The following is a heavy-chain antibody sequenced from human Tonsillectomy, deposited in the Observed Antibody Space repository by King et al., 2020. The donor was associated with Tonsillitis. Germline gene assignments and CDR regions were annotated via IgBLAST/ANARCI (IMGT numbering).Heavy chain of an antibody. CDR3: ARGETSGWDGWGY. D-gene: IGHD6-19*01. V-gene: IGHV3-21*01. J-gene: IGHJ4*02. Sequence: VQLVESGGGLVKPGGSLRLSCAASGFTFSRFTMNWVRQAPGKGLEWVSSISSSSTYIYYAGSVKGRFTVSRDNAKNSLFLQMNSLRAEDTAVYYCARGETSGWDGWGYGSEGTLVTVPS. CDR1: GFTFSRFT. CDR2: ISSSSTYI.